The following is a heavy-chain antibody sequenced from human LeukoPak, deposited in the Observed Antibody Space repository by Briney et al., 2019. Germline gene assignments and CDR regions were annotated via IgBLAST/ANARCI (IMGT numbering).Heavy chain of an antibody. CDR3: AAGGTSGWDLNY. CDR1: VYTFSSHS. Sequence: GGSLRLPRAASVYTFSSHSMNWVRQAPGKGLEGIAYINPKGENIHYADSVKGRFIISRDNAKNTLYLQMNSLGAEDTALYYCAAGGTSGWDLNYWGRGTWVTASS. D-gene: IGHD6-19*01. CDR2: INPKGENI. J-gene: IGHJ4*02. V-gene: IGHV3-48*01.